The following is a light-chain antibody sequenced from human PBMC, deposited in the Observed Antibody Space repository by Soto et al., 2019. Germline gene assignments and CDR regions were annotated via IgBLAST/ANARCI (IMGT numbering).Light chain of an antibody. CDR1: QGISDS. Sequence: DIQMTQSPSSLSASVGDRVSITCRASQGISDSLAWFQHKPGKPPKLLMYAPSTLQSGVPSRFSGSASGTDFILTISSLQPEDGATFYCQNYNSAPLTFVGGTRVEIK. J-gene: IGKJ4*01. V-gene: IGKV1-27*01. CDR3: QNYNSAPLT. CDR2: APS.